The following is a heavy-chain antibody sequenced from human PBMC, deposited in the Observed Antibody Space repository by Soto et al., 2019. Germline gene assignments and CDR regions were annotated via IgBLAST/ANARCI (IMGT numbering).Heavy chain of an antibody. Sequence: GGALRQSCSASGVTFSSYSMSWVRHAPGKGLEWVSSISIVSSYIYYADSVKGRFTISRDNAKNSLYLQMNSLRAEDTVVYYCARDLRRSGTYYGMHVLGQGTTVTVSS. CDR2: ISIVSSYI. D-gene: IGHD3-10*01. V-gene: IGHV3-21*01. CDR3: ARDLRRSGTYYGMHV. CDR1: GVTFSSYS. J-gene: IGHJ6*02.